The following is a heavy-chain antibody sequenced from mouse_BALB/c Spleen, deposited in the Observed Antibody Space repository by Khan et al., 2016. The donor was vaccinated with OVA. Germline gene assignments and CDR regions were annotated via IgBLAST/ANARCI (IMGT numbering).Heavy chain of an antibody. Sequence: QVQLKDSGAELARPGASVKMSCKASGYTFSSNTMHWVKQRPGQGLEWIGYINPRSSYTNYNQKFKDKATLTADKSSSTAYMQLSSLTSEDSAVYYCARRTTEYAMDYWGQGTSVTVSS. J-gene: IGHJ4*01. CDR3: ARRTTEYAMDY. D-gene: IGHD2-14*01. CDR1: GYTFSSNT. CDR2: INPRSSYT. V-gene: IGHV1-4*01.